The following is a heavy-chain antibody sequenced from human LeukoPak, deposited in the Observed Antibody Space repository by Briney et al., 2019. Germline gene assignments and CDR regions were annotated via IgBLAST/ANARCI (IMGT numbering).Heavy chain of an antibody. J-gene: IGHJ5*02. V-gene: IGHV4-31*03. CDR2: IYYSGST. CDR1: GGSISSGGYY. Sequence: SQTLSLTCTVSGGSISSGGYYWSWIRQHPGKGLEWIGYIYYSGSTYYNPSLKSRVTISVDTSKNQFSLKLSSVTAADTVVYYCASVAYFDWLSMNWFDPWGQGTLVTVSS. CDR3: ASVAYFDWLSMNWFDP. D-gene: IGHD3-9*01.